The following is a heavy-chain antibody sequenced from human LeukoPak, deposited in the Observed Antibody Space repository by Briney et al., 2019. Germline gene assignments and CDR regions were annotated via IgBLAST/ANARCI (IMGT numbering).Heavy chain of an antibody. CDR3: ASSRAGYGSGRQAFNI. Sequence: ASVKVSCKASGYTFTGYYMHWVRQAPGQGLEWMGWINPNSGGTNYAQKFQGWVTMTRDTSISTAYMELSRLRSDDTAVYYCASSRAGYGSGRQAFNIWGQGTMVTVSS. D-gene: IGHD3-10*01. CDR1: GYTFTGYY. V-gene: IGHV1-2*04. CDR2: INPNSGGT. J-gene: IGHJ3*02.